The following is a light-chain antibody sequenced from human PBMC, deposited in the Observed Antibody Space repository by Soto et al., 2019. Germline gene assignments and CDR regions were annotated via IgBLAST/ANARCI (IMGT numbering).Light chain of an antibody. CDR2: VAS. Sequence: EMVLTQSPGPLSLSPGERATLSCRASQSVSSSYLAWYQQKPGQAPRLLIYVASSRATGIPDTFSGSGSGTDFTLTISRLEPDDFAVYYCQQYGSSTYTFGQGTKLEIK. V-gene: IGKV3-20*01. CDR3: QQYGSSTYT. CDR1: QSVSSSY. J-gene: IGKJ2*01.